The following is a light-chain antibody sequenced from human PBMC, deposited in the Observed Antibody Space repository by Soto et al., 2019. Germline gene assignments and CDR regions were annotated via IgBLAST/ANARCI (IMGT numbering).Light chain of an antibody. J-gene: IGKJ5*01. CDR1: ESLVYSDGNTY. Sequence: EDVMTQSPLSLPVTLGQPASISCRTSESLVYSDGNTYLNWFQQRPGQSPRRLIYKVSNRDSGVPDRFSGSGSGTDFTLKISRVETDDVGIYYCMQSTQLPPTFGQGTRLEIK. V-gene: IGKV2-30*01. CDR3: MQSTQLPPT. CDR2: KVS.